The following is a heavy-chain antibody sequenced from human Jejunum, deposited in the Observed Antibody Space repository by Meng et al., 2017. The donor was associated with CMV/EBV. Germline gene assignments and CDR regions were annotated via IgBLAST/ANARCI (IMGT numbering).Heavy chain of an antibody. V-gene: IGHV3-9*01. Sequence: DDFAMHWVRQAPGKGLEWVSSISWNSGSIGYADSVKGRFTTSRDNDRNVVYLHMDGLRPDDTAVYYCARDLAEGGYSAMHGGLGYWGQGTLVTVSS. CDR3: ARDLAEGGYSAMHGGLGY. CDR1: DDFA. D-gene: IGHD5-18*01. J-gene: IGHJ1*01. CDR2: ISWNSGSI.